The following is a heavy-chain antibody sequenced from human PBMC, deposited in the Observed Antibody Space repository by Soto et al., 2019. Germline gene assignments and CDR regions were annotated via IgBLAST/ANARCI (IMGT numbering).Heavy chain of an antibody. CDR1: GFTFSSYD. CDR3: ARGPTEYCSGGNCYRHGAFDV. CDR2: IGTAGDT. D-gene: IGHD2-15*01. J-gene: IGHJ3*01. Sequence: PGGSLRLSCAASGFTFSSYDMHWVRQPTGKGLQWVSAIGTAGDTYYPGSVKGRFTISRENAKNSLYLQMNSLRAGDTAVYYCARGPTEYCSGGNCYRHGAFDVWGQGTMVTVSS. V-gene: IGHV3-13*01.